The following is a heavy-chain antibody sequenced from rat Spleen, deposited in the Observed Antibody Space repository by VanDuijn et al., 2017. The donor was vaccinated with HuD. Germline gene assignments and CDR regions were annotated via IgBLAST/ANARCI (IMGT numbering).Heavy chain of an antibody. J-gene: IGHJ3*01. CDR3: ATHYDGSYPFAF. V-gene: IGHV5-31*01. Sequence: EVQLVESGGGLVQPGGSLKLSCVASGFTFNNYWMTWIRQAPGKGLEWVASITNTGGTTHYRDSVKGRFTVSRHNERSTLYLQMDSLRSEDTATYYCATHYDGSYPFAFWGQGTLVTVSS. CDR1: GFTFNNYW. CDR2: ITNTGGTT. D-gene: IGHD1-12*02.